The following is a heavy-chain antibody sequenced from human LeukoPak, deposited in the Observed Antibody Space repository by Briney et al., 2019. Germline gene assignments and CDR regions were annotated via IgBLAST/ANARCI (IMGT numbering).Heavy chain of an antibody. CDR2: ISSSSSYI. V-gene: IGHV3-21*01. D-gene: IGHD6-13*01. Sequence: GGSLRLSCAASGFTFSSYSMNWVRQAPGKGLEWVSSISSSSSYIYYADSVKGRFTISRDNAKNSLYLQMNSLRAEDTAVYYCARAHSSSWYSRWFDPWGQGTLVTVFS. J-gene: IGHJ5*02. CDR1: GFTFSSYS. CDR3: ARAHSSSWYSRWFDP.